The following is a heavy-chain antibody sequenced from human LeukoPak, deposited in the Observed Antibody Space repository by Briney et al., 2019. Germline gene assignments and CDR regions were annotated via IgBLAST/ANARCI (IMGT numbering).Heavy chain of an antibody. CDR1: GFTFSNAW. V-gene: IGHV3-15*01. D-gene: IGHD5-12*01. CDR2: IKSKTDGGTT. J-gene: IGHJ4*02. Sequence: PGGSLRLSCAASGFTFSNAWMSWVRQAPGKGLEWVGRIKSKTDGGTTDYAAPVKGRFTISRDDSKNTLYLQMNSLKTEDTAVYYCARDHRYSGYEPPHWGQGTLVTVSS. CDR3: ARDHRYSGYEPPH.